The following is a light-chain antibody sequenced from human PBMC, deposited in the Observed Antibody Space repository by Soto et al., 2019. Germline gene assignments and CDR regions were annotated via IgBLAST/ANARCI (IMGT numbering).Light chain of an antibody. V-gene: IGKV3-20*01. CDR2: DAS. J-gene: IGKJ1*01. Sequence: EIVLTQSPGTLSLSPGERATPSCRASQSVSSSSLAWYQQKRGQAPRLLVHDASSRATGIPDRFSGSGSGTDFTLTISSLEQEDGAFYYCKRYRGSPRTFGQRT. CDR3: KRYRGSPRT. CDR1: QSVSSSS.